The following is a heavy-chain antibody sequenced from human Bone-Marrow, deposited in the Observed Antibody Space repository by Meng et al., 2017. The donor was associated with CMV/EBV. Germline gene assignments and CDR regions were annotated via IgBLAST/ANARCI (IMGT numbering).Heavy chain of an antibody. Sequence: GLLVESGAGVKKPGAPGMVSSKASEYTFTGYYMHWVRQAPGQGLEWMGWINPNSGGTNYAQKFQGRVTMTRDTSISTAYMELSRLRSDDTAVYYCARNGVFSSSSVWGQGTLVTVSS. V-gene: IGHV1-2*02. CDR2: INPNSGGT. J-gene: IGHJ4*02. CDR3: ARNGVFSSSSV. D-gene: IGHD6-6*01. CDR1: EYTFTGYY.